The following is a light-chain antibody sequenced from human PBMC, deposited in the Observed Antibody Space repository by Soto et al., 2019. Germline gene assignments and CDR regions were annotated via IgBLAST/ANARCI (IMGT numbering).Light chain of an antibody. V-gene: IGLV1-51*01. CDR1: GSNIGTHF. Sequence: QSVLTQPPSVSAAPGQRVTISCSGSGSNIGTHFVSWYQQFPGAAPKLLIYDNDERPSDIPDRFSGSKSDTSATLTITGLQTGDEADYYCGTWDSGLTVGVFGGGTK. CDR3: GTWDSGLTVGV. J-gene: IGLJ2*01. CDR2: DND.